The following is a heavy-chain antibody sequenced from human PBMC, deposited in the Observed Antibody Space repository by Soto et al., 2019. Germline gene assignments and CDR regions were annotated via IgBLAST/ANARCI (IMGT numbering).Heavy chain of an antibody. CDR2: INPSGGST. J-gene: IGHJ4*02. D-gene: IGHD3-22*01. Sequence: GASVKVSCKASGYTFTSYYMHWVRQAPGQGLEWMGIINPSGGSTSYAQKFQGRVTMTRDTSTSTVYMELSSLRSDDTAVYYCARVGMIVVLANGLFDYWGQGTLVTVSS. V-gene: IGHV1-46*01. CDR1: GYTFTSYY. CDR3: ARVGMIVVLANGLFDY.